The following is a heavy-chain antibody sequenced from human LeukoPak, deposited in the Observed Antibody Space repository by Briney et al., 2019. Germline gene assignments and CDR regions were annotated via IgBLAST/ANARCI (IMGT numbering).Heavy chain of an antibody. J-gene: IGHJ4*02. D-gene: IGHD3-22*01. CDR3: ARGSNYYYDSSALYY. CDR1: GFTFSSYG. CDR2: IWYDGSNK. Sequence: AGRSLRLSCAASGFTFSSYGMHWVRQAPGKGLEWVAVIWYDGSNKYYADSVKGRFTISRDNSKNTLYLQMNSLRAEDTAVYYCARGSNYYYDSSALYYWGQGTLVTVSS. V-gene: IGHV3-33*01.